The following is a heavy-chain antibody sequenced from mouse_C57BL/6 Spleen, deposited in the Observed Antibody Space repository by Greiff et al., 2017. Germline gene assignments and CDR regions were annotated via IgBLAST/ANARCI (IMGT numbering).Heavy chain of an antibody. CDR1: GFTFSSYT. J-gene: IGHJ1*03. D-gene: IGHD4-1*01. Sequence: EVQRVESGGGLVKPGGSLKLSCAASGFTFSSYTMSWVRQTPEKRLEWVANISGGGGNTYYPDSVKGRFTISRDNAKNTLYLQMSSLRSEDTALYYCARPWDWYFDVWGTGTTVTVSS. CDR2: ISGGGGNT. CDR3: ARPWDWYFDV. V-gene: IGHV5-9*01.